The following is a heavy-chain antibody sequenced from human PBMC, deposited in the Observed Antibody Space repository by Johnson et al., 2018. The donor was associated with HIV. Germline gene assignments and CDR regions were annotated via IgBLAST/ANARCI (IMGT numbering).Heavy chain of an antibody. CDR3: ASSYSESDAFDI. D-gene: IGHD3-10*01. CDR1: GFTFSSYW. V-gene: IGHV3-66*01. J-gene: IGHJ3*02. CDR2: IYTGVST. Sequence: VQLVESGGGLVQPGGSLRLSCAASGFTFSSYWMSWVRQAPGTGLEWVAVIYTGVSTYYADSVRGRFTISRDNSKNTLYLQMNSLKVEDTAVYYCASSYSESDAFDIWGQGTMVTVSS.